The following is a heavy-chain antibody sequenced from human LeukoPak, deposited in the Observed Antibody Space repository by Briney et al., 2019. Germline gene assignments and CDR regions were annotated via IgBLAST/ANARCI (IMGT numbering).Heavy chain of an antibody. CDR2: MYYSGST. J-gene: IGHJ6*03. Sequence: QPSETLSLTCTVSGGSISSSSYYWGWIRQPPGKGLEWIGSMYYSGSTYYNPSLKSRVTISVDTSKNKFSLKLSSVTAADTAVYYCARHAFYYYYYMDVWGKGTTVTVSS. D-gene: IGHD2-2*01. V-gene: IGHV4-39*07. CDR3: ARHAFYYYYYMDV. CDR1: GGSISSSSYY.